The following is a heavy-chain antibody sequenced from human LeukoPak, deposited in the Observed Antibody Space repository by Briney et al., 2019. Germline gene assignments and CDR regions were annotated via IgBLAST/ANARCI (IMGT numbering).Heavy chain of an antibody. V-gene: IGHV3-30*18. CDR2: ISYDGSNK. Sequence: GGSLRLSCAASGFTFSSSGMHWVRQAPGKGLEWVAVISYDGSNKYYADSVKGRFTISRDNSQNTLYLQMNSLRAEDTAVYYCAKVGYSYASYFDYWGQGTLVTVSS. D-gene: IGHD5-18*01. J-gene: IGHJ4*02. CDR3: AKVGYSYASYFDY. CDR1: GFTFSSSG.